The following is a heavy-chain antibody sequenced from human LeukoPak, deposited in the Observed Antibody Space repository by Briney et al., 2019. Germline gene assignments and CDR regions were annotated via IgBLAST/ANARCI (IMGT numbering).Heavy chain of an antibody. Sequence: GGSLRLSCAASGFTFNNYAMNWVRQAPGKGLEWVSGISASAGGTYYADFVKGRFTISRDNSRNTLYLQMNSLRAGDTAVYYCAKEGTIFGLVPFDYWGQGTLVTVSS. D-gene: IGHD3/OR15-3a*01. V-gene: IGHV3-23*01. CDR3: AKEGTIFGLVPFDY. J-gene: IGHJ4*02. CDR1: GFTFNNYA. CDR2: ISASAGGT.